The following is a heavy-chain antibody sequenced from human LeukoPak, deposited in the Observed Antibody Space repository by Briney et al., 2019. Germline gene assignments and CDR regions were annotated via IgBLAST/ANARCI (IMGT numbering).Heavy chain of an antibody. V-gene: IGHV4-39*01. CDR1: GASITTFNSH. D-gene: IGHD2-2*01. CDR2: IHHLGTA. J-gene: IGHJ4*02. Sequence: PSGTLSLNCSVSGASITTFNSHWAWIRQSPGKGLEWMGSIHHLGTAFYNPSLRSRVTISVDTSKKQFSLKLTSVAAADTAVYYCARHLEDCSGSSCYDFDSWGQGTLVTVSS. CDR3: ARHLEDCSGSSCYDFDS.